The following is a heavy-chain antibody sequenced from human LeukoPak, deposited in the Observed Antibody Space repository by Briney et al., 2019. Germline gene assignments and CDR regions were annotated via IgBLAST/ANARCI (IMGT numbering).Heavy chain of an antibody. CDR3: ARARITMIQSRFDP. J-gene: IGHJ5*02. Sequence: ASVKVSCKASGYTFTAYYMHWVRQAPGQGLEWMGWINPNSGVTNYAQKFQGRVTMTRDTSISTAYMELSSLRSEDTAVYYCARARITMIQSRFDPWGQGTLVTVSS. D-gene: IGHD3-22*01. V-gene: IGHV1-2*02. CDR2: INPNSGVT. CDR1: GYTFTAYY.